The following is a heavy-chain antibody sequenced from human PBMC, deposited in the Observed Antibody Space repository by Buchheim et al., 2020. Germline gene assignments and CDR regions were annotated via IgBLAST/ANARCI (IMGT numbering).Heavy chain of an antibody. CDR3: ARGSQDCGGDCPDAEYFQH. J-gene: IGHJ1*01. CDR1: GFTFSSYW. CDR2: IKQDGSEK. Sequence: EVQLVESGGGLVQPGGSLRLSCAASGFTFSSYWMSWVRQAPGKGLEWVANIKQDGSEKYYVDSVKGRFTISRDKAKNSLYLQMNSLRAEDTAVYYCARGSQDCGGDCPDAEYFQHWGQGTL. D-gene: IGHD2-21*02. V-gene: IGHV3-7*01.